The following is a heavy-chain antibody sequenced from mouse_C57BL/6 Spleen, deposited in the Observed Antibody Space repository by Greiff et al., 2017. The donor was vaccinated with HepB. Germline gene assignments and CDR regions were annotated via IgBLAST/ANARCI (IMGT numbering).Heavy chain of an antibody. Sequence: EVQLQQSGAELVRPGASVKLSCTASGFNIKDYYMHWVKQRPEQGLEWIGRIDPEDGDTEYAPKFQGKATMTADTSSNTAYLQLSSLTSEDTAVYYCTTGSSPPWFAYWGQGTLVTVSA. CDR2: IDPEDGDT. J-gene: IGHJ3*01. D-gene: IGHD1-1*01. V-gene: IGHV14-1*01. CDR1: GFNIKDYY. CDR3: TTGSSPPWFAY.